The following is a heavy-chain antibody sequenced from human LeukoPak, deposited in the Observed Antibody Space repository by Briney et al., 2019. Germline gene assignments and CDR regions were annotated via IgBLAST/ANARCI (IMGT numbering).Heavy chain of an antibody. D-gene: IGHD2-2*01. CDR3: TKRGCSSTTCYSNC. J-gene: IGHJ4*02. Sequence: PGGSLRLSCAASGFTFSDYAMSWVRQAPGEGLEWVSAISSGGDTYYAESVKGRFTISRDNSKNTLSLQMSSLRAEDTAVYYCTKRGCSSTTCYSNCWGQGNLVTVAS. V-gene: IGHV3-23*01. CDR1: GFTFSDYA. CDR2: ISSGGDT.